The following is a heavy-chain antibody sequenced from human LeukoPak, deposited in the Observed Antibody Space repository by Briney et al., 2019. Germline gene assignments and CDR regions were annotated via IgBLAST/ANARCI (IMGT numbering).Heavy chain of an antibody. CDR1: GYTFSGYY. J-gene: IGHJ6*03. V-gene: IGHV1-2*02. CDR2: INPNSGGT. Sequence: GASVKVSCKASGYTFSGYYMHWVRQAPGQGLEWMGWINPNSGGTNYAQKFQGRVTMTRDTSISTAYMELGRLRSDDTAVYYCAXXXXXXXXXNTRNYYYYYYMDVWGKGTSVTVSS. CDR3: AXXXXXXXXXNTRNYYYYYYMDV.